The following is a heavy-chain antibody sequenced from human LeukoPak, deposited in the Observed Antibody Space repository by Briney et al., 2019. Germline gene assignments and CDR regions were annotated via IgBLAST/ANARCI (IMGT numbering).Heavy chain of an antibody. CDR3: ARGRALGSIAARFYYYYMDV. V-gene: IGHV4-4*07. CDR1: GGSISSYY. D-gene: IGHD6-6*01. Sequence: SETLSLTCTVSGGSISSYYWSWIRQPAGKGLEWIGRIYISGSTNYNPSLKSRVTMSVDTSKNQFSLKLSSVTAADTAVYYCARGRALGSIAARFYYYYMDVWGKGTTVTVSS. CDR2: IYISGST. J-gene: IGHJ6*03.